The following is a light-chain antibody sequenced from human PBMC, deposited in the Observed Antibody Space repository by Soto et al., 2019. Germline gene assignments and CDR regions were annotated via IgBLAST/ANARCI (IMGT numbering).Light chain of an antibody. CDR2: RND. V-gene: IGLV1-47*01. CDR1: ISNIGNNY. Sequence: QCVLTQPSSVSGTPEQGVTISCSGSISNIGNNYVYWFQQLPGTAPKILSNRNDQRPSGVPDRFSGSKSGTSASLAISGLRSEDEADYYCAAWDDTVRSYVFGPGTKLTVL. CDR3: AAWDDTVRSYV. J-gene: IGLJ1*01.